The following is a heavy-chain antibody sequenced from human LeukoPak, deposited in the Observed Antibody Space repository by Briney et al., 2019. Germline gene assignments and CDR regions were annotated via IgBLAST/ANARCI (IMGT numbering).Heavy chain of an antibody. Sequence: GRSLRLSCAASGFTFSRYGMHWVRQAPGKGLEWVTAISYDGSNKYYADSVKGRFTISRDNSKNTLYVQMNSLRAEDTAVYYCAKDLGVVAATSGDYWGQGTLVTVSS. CDR2: ISYDGSNK. CDR1: GFTFSRYG. CDR3: AKDLGVVAATSGDY. J-gene: IGHJ4*02. D-gene: IGHD2-15*01. V-gene: IGHV3-30*04.